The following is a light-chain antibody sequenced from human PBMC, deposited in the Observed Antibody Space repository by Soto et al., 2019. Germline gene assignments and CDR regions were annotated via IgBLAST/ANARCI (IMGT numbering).Light chain of an antibody. V-gene: IGKV3-15*01. CDR3: QQYDNWHPYT. CDR2: GAS. Sequence: EIVMTQSPATLSVSRGERATLSCRASQSVGSSLAWYQQNPGQATSLLIYGASTRATRIPARFSGSGSGTEFTLTISSLQSEDFAFYYCQQYDNWHPYTFGQGTKVDIK. J-gene: IGKJ2*01. CDR1: QSVGSS.